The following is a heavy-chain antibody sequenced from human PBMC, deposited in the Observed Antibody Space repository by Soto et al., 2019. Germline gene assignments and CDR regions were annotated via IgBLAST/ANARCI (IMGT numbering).Heavy chain of an antibody. CDR2: IYYSGST. J-gene: IGHJ3*02. CDR1: GGSISSSSYY. CDR3: ARAYSSGWYGAFDI. D-gene: IGHD6-19*01. V-gene: IGHV4-39*01. Sequence: PSETLSLTCTVSGGSISSSSYYWGWIRQPPGKGLEWIGSIYYSGSTYYNPSLKSRVTISVDTSKNQFSLKLSSVTAADTAVYYCARAYSSGWYGAFDIWGQGTMVTVSS.